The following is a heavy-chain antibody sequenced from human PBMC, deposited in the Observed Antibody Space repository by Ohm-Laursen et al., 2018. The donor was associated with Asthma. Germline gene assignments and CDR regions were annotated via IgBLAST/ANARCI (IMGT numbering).Heavy chain of an antibody. CDR1: GDSISSGGYS. J-gene: IGHJ4*02. V-gene: IGHV4-30-2*01. Sequence: TLSLTCDVSGDSISSGGYSWAWIRQPPGKGLEWIGYIHRSGSSDYNPSLQSRVTISVDTSKNQFSLKLSPVTAADTAVYYCARGTFYYESTGYYFFDHWGQGALVTVSS. CDR3: ARGTFYYESTGYYFFDH. D-gene: IGHD3-22*01. CDR2: IHRSGSS.